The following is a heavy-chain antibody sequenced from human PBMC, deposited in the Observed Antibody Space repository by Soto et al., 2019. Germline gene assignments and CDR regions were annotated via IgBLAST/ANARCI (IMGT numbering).Heavy chain of an antibody. CDR2: ISSSSSYI. CDR3: ARDPTTIFGVAPQAADAFDI. Sequence: GGSLRLSCAASGFTFSSYSMNWVRQAPGKGLEWVSSISSSSSYIYYADSVKGRFTISRDNAKNSLYLQMNSLRAEDTAVYYCARDPTTIFGVAPQAADAFDIWGQGTMVTVSS. CDR1: GFTFSSYS. V-gene: IGHV3-21*01. D-gene: IGHD3-3*01. J-gene: IGHJ3*02.